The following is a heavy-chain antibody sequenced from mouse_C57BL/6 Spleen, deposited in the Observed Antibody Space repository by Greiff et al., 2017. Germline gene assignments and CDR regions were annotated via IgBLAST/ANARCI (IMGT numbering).Heavy chain of an antibody. Sequence: EVKLVESGGGLVQPKGSLKLSCAASGFSFNTYAMNWVRQAPGKGLEWVARIRSKSNNYATYYADSVKDRFTISRDDSESMLYLQMNNLKTEDTAMYYCVRQGDYGSSPFAYWGQGTLVTVSA. CDR1: GFSFNTYA. CDR2: IRSKSNNYAT. CDR3: VRQGDYGSSPFAY. J-gene: IGHJ3*01. D-gene: IGHD1-1*01. V-gene: IGHV10-1*01.